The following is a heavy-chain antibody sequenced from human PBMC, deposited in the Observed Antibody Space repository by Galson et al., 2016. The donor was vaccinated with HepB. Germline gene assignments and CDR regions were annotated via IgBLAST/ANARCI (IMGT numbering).Heavy chain of an antibody. Sequence: SVKVSCKASGYSFTSYYMHWVRQAPGQGLEWMGIINCSGGSTSYAQKFQGRVTMTRDTSTSTVYMELSSLRSEDTAVYYCTRDPPSSGAHGDYFDDWGQGTLVTVSS. V-gene: IGHV1-46*01. D-gene: IGHD2-15*01. CDR1: GYSFTSYY. CDR3: TRDPPSSGAHGDYFDD. J-gene: IGHJ4*02. CDR2: INCSGGST.